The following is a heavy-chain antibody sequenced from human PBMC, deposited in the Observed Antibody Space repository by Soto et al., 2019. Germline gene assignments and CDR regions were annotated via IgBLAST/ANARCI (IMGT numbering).Heavy chain of an antibody. J-gene: IGHJ3*02. CDR3: ARGTRSYYHQNDAFDI. D-gene: IGHD1-26*01. Sequence: GGSLRLSCAASGFTFSSYGMHWVRQAPGKGLEWVAVIWYDGSNKYYADSVKGRFTISRDNSKNTLYLQMNSLRAEDTAVYYCARGTRSYYHQNDAFDIWGQGTMVTVSS. CDR2: IWYDGSNK. V-gene: IGHV3-33*01. CDR1: GFTFSSYG.